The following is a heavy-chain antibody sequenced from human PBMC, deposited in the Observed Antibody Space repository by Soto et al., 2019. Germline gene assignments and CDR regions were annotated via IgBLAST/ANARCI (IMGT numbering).Heavy chain of an antibody. CDR3: ARDKARGNYYYGMDV. D-gene: IGHD3-10*01. Sequence: PGGSLRLSCAASGFTFSSYEMNWVHQAPGKGLEWVSYISSSGSTIYYADSVKGRFTISRDNAKNSLYLQMNSLRAEDTAVYYCARDKARGNYYYGMDVWGQGTTVTVSS. J-gene: IGHJ6*02. CDR1: GFTFSSYE. V-gene: IGHV3-48*03. CDR2: ISSSGSTI.